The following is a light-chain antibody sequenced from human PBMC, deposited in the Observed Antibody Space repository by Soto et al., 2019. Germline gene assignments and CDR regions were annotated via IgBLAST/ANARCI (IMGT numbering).Light chain of an antibody. J-gene: IGKJ1*01. CDR1: QSSTSF. CDR3: QQSYSTPRT. CDR2: GAS. Sequence: DIQLTQSPSSLSASVGDSVTITCRASQSSTSFLNWYQQKPGEAPSLLIYGASSLQSGVPARFSGSGSGTDFTLTIFSLQAEDFATYYCQQSYSTPRTFGQGTKVDIK. V-gene: IGKV1-39*01.